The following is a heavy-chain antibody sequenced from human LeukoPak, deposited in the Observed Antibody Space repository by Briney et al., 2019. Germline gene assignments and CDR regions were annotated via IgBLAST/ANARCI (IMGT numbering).Heavy chain of an antibody. D-gene: IGHD5-24*01. J-gene: IGHJ4*02. V-gene: IGHV3-43*01. CDR2: ISSDGAST. Sequence: ISSDGASTYYADSVKGRFTISRDNSKNSLYLQMSSLRTEDTALYYCAKGGVEMATIIGTLDYWGQGTLVTVSS. CDR3: AKGGVEMATIIGTLDY.